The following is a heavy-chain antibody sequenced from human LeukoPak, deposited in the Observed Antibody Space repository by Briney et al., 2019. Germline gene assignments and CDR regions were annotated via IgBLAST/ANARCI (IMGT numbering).Heavy chain of an antibody. CDR3: ARERAFYDSSGYSRRHAFDI. V-gene: IGHV3-11*05. D-gene: IGHD3-22*01. CDR1: GFSFSDDY. J-gene: IGHJ3*02. CDR2: ISSSSSNT. Sequence: GGSLRLSCAASGFSFSDDYMSWIRQAPGKGLEWLSYISSSSSNTRYADSVKGRFTVSRDNAKNSLYLQMNSLSAEDTAVYYCARERAFYDSSGYSRRHAFDIWGQGTMVTVSS.